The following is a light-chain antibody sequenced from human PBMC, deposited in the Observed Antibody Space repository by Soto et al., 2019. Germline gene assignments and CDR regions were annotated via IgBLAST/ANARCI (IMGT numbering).Light chain of an antibody. V-gene: IGKV3-20*01. J-gene: IGKJ4*01. CDR3: QQYSTFALS. CDR1: QSVSSY. Sequence: EIVLTQSPGTLSLSRGEGATLSCRASQSVSSYLAWYQQKPGQASRLLIYDESRRATGIPDRFSGSGSGTDFTLTISRLEPEDFAVYYCQQYSTFALSFGGGTKVEIK. CDR2: DES.